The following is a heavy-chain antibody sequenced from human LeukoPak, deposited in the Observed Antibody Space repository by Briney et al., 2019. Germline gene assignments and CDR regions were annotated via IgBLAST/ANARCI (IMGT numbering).Heavy chain of an antibody. CDR2: IYYNGST. J-gene: IGHJ5*02. V-gene: IGHV4-31*03. CDR1: GGSISSGGYY. CDR3: ARDGSAALGINWFDP. D-gene: IGHD1-26*01. Sequence: SETLSLTCTVSGGSISSGGYYWSWIRQHPGKGLEWIGYIYYNGSTYYNPSLKSRVTISVDTSKNQFSLKLSSVTAADTAVYYCARDGSAALGINWFDPWGQGTLVTVSS.